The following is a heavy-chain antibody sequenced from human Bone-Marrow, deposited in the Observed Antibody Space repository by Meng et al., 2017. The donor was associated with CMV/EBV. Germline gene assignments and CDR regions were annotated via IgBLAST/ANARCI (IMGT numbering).Heavy chain of an antibody. Sequence: SLRLSCTNSGFTVSGGWMLWVRQAPGKGLEWVSLIKKDGTNTKYADSVKGRFTVSRDNAKNTMYLQMNRLRAEDTALYYCTYMSPGHWGQGTLVTVSS. J-gene: IGHJ4*02. CDR1: GFTVSGGW. CDR3: TYMSPGH. CDR2: IKKDGTNT. D-gene: IGHD5-18*01. V-gene: IGHV3-74*03.